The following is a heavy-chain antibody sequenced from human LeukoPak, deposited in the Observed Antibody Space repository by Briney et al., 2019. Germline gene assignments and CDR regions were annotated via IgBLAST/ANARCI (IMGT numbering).Heavy chain of an antibody. J-gene: IGHJ4*02. CDR3: AKDLFACGDFGYYFPDY. CDR1: GFTFSSYG. V-gene: IGHV3-30*02. Sequence: GGSLRLSCAASGFTFSSYGMHWVRQAPGKGLEWVAFIRYDGSNKYYADSVKGRFTISRDNSKNTLYLQMNSLRAEDTAVYYCAKDLFACGDFGYYFPDYWGQGTLVTVSS. CDR2: IRYDGSNK. D-gene: IGHD4-17*01.